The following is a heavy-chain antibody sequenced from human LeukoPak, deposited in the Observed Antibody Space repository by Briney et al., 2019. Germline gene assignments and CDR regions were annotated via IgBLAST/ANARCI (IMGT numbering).Heavy chain of an antibody. CDR1: GFTFSDYA. J-gene: IGHJ4*02. CDR3: AKERSFGTWLGDY. Sequence: GGSLRLSCAASGFTFSDYAMTWVRQAAGVGREWVSAISGRGAGTFYADSVKGRFTISRDNSKNTLFLQMNSLRAEDTAVYYCAKERSFGTWLGDYWGQGTLVTVSS. CDR2: ISGRGAGT. D-gene: IGHD2/OR15-2a*01. V-gene: IGHV3-23*01.